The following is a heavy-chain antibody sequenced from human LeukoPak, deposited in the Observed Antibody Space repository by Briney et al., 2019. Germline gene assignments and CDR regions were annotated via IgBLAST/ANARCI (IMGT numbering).Heavy chain of an antibody. CDR3: AREPITIFGVVIMNYYYYGMDV. J-gene: IGHJ6*02. CDR1: GFTFSSYA. CDR2: ISYDGSNK. D-gene: IGHD3-3*01. Sequence: GGSLRLSCAASGFTFSSYAMHWVRQAPGKGLEWVAVISYDGSNKYYADSVKGRFTISRDNSKNTLYLQMNSLRAEDTAVYYCAREPITIFGVVIMNYYYYGMDVWGQGTTVTVSS. V-gene: IGHV3-30-3*01.